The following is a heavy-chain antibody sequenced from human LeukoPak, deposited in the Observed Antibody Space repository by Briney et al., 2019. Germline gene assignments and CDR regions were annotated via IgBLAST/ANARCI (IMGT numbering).Heavy chain of an antibody. D-gene: IGHD6-6*01. CDR1: GGSISSGGYY. J-gene: IGHJ5*02. V-gene: IGHV4-31*03. Sequence: ASETLSLTCTVSGGSISSGGYYWSWIRQHPGKGLEWIGYIYYSGSTYYNPSLKSRVTLSVDTSKNQFSLKLSSVTAADTAVYYRARARGAARKWFDPWGQGTLVTVSS. CDR2: IYYSGST. CDR3: ARARGAARKWFDP.